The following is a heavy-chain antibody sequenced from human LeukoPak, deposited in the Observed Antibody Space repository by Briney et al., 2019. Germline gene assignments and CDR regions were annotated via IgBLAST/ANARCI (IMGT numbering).Heavy chain of an antibody. D-gene: IGHD2-15*01. V-gene: IGHV3-21*01. Sequence: PGGSLRLFCAASGFTFSSHDMSWVRQAPGEGLEWVSHITTATSSYIYYADSVKGRFTISRDDAKNSLYLQMDSLRAEDTAVYYCARDYGGPHYFDYWGQGTLVTVSS. CDR1: GFTFSSHD. J-gene: IGHJ4*02. CDR2: ITTATSSYI. CDR3: ARDYGGPHYFDY.